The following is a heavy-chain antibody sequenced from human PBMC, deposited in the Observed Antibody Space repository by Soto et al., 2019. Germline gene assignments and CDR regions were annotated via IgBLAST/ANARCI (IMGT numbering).Heavy chain of an antibody. CDR1: GFTFNIYG. J-gene: IGHJ4*02. Sequence: VKLVESGGGVVQPGGSLRLSCAASGFTFNIYGMHWVRQAPDKGLEWVALISYDGSNQYYADSVKGRFTISRDNSKNTLFLQMKRLRADDTAVYYCAKDQASGQGSFESWGQGPLVTVS. CDR2: ISYDGSNQ. V-gene: IGHV3-30*18. CDR3: AKDQASGQGSFES.